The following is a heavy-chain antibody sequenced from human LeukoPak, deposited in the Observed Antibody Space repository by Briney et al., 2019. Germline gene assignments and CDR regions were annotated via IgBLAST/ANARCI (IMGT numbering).Heavy chain of an antibody. Sequence: SETLSLTCTVSGASVSGSAYYWGWIRQPPGKGLEWIGNIYYSGSTYYNESLESRVTISIDTSKNQFSLKLNSVTAADTAMYYCASGGIYYGAAFDFWGQGTLVTVSS. V-gene: IGHV4-39*01. D-gene: IGHD1-26*01. CDR1: GASVSGSAYY. J-gene: IGHJ4*02. CDR3: ASGGIYYGAAFDF. CDR2: IYYSGST.